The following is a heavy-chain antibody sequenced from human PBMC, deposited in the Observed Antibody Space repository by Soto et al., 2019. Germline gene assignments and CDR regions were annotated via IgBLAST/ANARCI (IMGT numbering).Heavy chain of an antibody. Sequence: SETLSLTCTVSGGSISSSSYYWGWIRQPPGKGLEWIGSIYYSGSTYYNPSLKSRVTISVDTSKNQFSLKLSSLTAADTAVYYCASAYDILTGYYKVSNWFDPWGQGTLVTVSS. CDR1: GGSISSSSYY. CDR2: IYYSGST. D-gene: IGHD3-9*01. V-gene: IGHV4-39*01. J-gene: IGHJ5*02. CDR3: ASAYDILTGYYKVSNWFDP.